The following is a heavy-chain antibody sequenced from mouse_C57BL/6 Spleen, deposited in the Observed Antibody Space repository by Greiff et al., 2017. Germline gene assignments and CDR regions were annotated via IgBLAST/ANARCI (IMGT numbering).Heavy chain of an antibody. Sequence: QVQLQQSGPELVKPGASVKISCKASGYAFSSSWMNWVKQRPGKGLEWIGRIYPGDGDTNYNGKFKGKATLTADKSSSTAYMQLSSLTSEDSAVYFCAPYYYGSTLNWYFDVWGTGTTVTVSS. J-gene: IGHJ1*03. CDR2: IYPGDGDT. V-gene: IGHV1-82*01. CDR3: APYYYGSTLNWYFDV. D-gene: IGHD1-1*01. CDR1: GYAFSSSW.